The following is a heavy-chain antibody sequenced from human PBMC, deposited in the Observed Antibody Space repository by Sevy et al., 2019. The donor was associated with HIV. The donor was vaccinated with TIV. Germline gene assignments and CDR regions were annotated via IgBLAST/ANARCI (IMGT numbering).Heavy chain of an antibody. CDR1: GFSFSNYV. CDR3: AKLHSRMIPGNGALDY. CDR2: VSPTSLST. D-gene: IGHD3-16*01. J-gene: IGHJ4*01. V-gene: IGHV3-23*01. Sequence: GGSLRLSCTASGFSFSNYVMAWVRQAPGKGLEWVSSVSPTSLSTYYAESVKGRFTISRDNSKNTLYLQMNSLRAEDTAIYYCAKLHSRMIPGNGALDYWGRGTQVTVSS.